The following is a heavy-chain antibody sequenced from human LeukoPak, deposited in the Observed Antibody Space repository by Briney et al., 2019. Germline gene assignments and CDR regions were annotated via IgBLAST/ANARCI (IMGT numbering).Heavy chain of an antibody. CDR2: IYSGGST. Sequence: PGGSLRLSCAASGFTVSSNYMSWVRQAPGKGLEWVSVIYSGGSTYYADSVKGRFTISRDNSKNTLYLQMNSLRAEDTAVYYCASDIVGGTRNYWGQGTLVTVSS. CDR3: ASDIVGGTRNY. V-gene: IGHV3-53*01. D-gene: IGHD1-26*01. J-gene: IGHJ4*02. CDR1: GFTVSSNY.